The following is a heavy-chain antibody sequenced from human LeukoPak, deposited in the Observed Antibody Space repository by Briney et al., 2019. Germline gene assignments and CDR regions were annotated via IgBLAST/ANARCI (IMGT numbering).Heavy chain of an antibody. CDR1: GFTFSSYS. D-gene: IGHD3-22*01. CDR2: IRFDGNNN. J-gene: IGHJ4*02. V-gene: IGHV3-30*02. Sequence: TGGSLRLSCAASGFTFSSYSMNWVRQAPGKGLEWVAFIRFDGNNNLYADSVKGRFTISRDNSKNTLYLQMNSLRAEDTAIYYCAKRGNYDSSGYYPFDYWGQGTLVTVSS. CDR3: AKRGNYDSSGYYPFDY.